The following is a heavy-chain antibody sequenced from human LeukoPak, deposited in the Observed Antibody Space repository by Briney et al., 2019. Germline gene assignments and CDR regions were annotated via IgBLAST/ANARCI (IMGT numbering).Heavy chain of an antibody. D-gene: IGHD3-22*01. CDR3: ARRYYYYDSSGYLDY. J-gene: IGHJ4*02. CDR1: GGTFSSYA. Sequence: ASVKVSCKASGGTFSSYAISWVRQAPGQGLEWMGGIIPIFGTVNCAQKFQGRVTITADESTSTAYMELSSLRSEDTAVYYCARRYYYYDSSGYLDYWGQGTLVTVSS. CDR2: IIPIFGTV. V-gene: IGHV1-69*13.